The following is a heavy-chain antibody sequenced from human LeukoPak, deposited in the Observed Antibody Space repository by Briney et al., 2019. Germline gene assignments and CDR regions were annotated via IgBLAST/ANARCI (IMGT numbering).Heavy chain of an antibody. J-gene: IGHJ3*01. Sequence: PGGSLRLSCAASGFTFSSYEMNWVRQAPGKGLEWVSYISSSGSTIYYADSVKGRFTISRDNAKNSLYLQMNSLRAEDTAVYYCARGWVPSDITLKWGQGTMVTVSS. CDR2: ISSSGSTI. V-gene: IGHV3-48*03. D-gene: IGHD3-22*01. CDR1: GFTFSSYE. CDR3: ARGWVPSDITLK.